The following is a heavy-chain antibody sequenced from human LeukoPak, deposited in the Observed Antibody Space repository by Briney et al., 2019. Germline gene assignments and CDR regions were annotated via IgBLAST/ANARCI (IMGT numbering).Heavy chain of an antibody. Sequence: GGSLRLSCAASGFIFSRNWMTWVRQTPGKGLVWVSRINSDGVTTNYADSVKGRFTISRDNAKNTLYLQMNSLRAEDTAIYYCARAPGPGVICTDYWGQGTLVTASS. V-gene: IGHV3-74*01. CDR2: INSDGVTT. J-gene: IGHJ4*02. CDR1: GFIFSRNW. CDR3: ARAPGPGVICTDY. D-gene: IGHD3-3*01.